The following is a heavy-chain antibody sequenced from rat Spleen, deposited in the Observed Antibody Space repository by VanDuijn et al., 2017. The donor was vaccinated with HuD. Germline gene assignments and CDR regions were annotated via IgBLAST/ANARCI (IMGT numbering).Heavy chain of an antibody. D-gene: IGHD1-7*01. CDR2: ISYGDSYGHSST. V-gene: IGHV5-29*01. J-gene: IGHJ2*01. CDR1: GFNFNDYW. Sequence: EVQLVESGGCLVQPGRSLKLSCAASGFNFNDYWMGWVRQAPTKGLEWVATISYGDSYGHSSTYYRDSVKGRFTISRENAKSTLYLQMNSLRSEDTATYYCTRVDTMGTEDYWGQGVMVTVSS. CDR3: TRVDTMGTEDY.